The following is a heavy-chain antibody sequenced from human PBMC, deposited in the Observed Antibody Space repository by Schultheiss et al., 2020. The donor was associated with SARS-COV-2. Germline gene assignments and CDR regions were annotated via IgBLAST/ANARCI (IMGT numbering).Heavy chain of an antibody. J-gene: IGHJ6*02. CDR2: IYTSGST. CDR3: ARASCGGDCYHSYYYYGMDV. CDR1: GGSISSYY. V-gene: IGHV4-4*07. Sequence: SETLSLTCTVSGGSISSYYWSWIRQPAGKGLEWIGRIYTSGSTNYNPSLKSRVTMSVDTSKNQFSLKLSSVTAADTAVYYCARASCGGDCYHSYYYYGMDVWGQGTTVTVSS. D-gene: IGHD2-21*02.